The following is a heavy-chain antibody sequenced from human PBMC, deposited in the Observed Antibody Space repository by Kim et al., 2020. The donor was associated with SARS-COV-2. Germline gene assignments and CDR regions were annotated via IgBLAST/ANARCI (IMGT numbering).Heavy chain of an antibody. J-gene: IGHJ4*02. CDR1: GFTFSSYG. Sequence: GGSLRLSCAASGFTFSSYGMHWVRQAPGKGLEWVAVISYDGSNKYYADSVKDRFTISRDNSKNTLYLQMNSLRAEDTAVYYCASYYGGNCGTVLSCRIDYWGQGTLVTVSS. CDR3: ASYYGGNCGTVLSCRIDY. D-gene: IGHD2-15*01. V-gene: IGHV3-33*05. CDR2: ISYDGSNK.